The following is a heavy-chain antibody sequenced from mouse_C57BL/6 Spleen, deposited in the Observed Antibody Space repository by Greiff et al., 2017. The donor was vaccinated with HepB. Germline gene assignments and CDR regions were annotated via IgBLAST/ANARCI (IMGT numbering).Heavy chain of an antibody. V-gene: IGHV5-4*01. Sequence: DVKLVESGGGLVKPGGSLKLSCAASGFTFSSYAMSWVRQTPEKRLEWVATISDGGSYTYYPDNVKGRFTISRDNAKNNLYLQMSHLKSEDTAMYYCTREDYGPQPAGYFDVWGTGTTVTVSS. D-gene: IGHD1-1*01. CDR3: TREDYGPQPAGYFDV. CDR2: ISDGGSYT. CDR1: GFTFSSYA. J-gene: IGHJ1*03.